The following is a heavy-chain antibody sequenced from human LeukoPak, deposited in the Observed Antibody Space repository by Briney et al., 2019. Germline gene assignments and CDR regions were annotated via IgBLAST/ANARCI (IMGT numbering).Heavy chain of an antibody. Sequence: PSETLSLTCTVSGGSISSYYWSWIRQPPGKGLEWIGYIYYSGSTNYNPSLKSRVTISVDTSKNQFPLKLSSVAAADTAVYYCATATVTTRAYYYYMDVWGKGTTVTVSS. J-gene: IGHJ6*03. D-gene: IGHD4-17*01. CDR2: IYYSGST. V-gene: IGHV4-59*08. CDR3: ATATVTTRAYYYYMDV. CDR1: GGSISSYY.